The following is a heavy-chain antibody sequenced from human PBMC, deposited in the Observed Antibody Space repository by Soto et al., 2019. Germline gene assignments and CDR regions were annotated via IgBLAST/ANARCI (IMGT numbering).Heavy chain of an antibody. CDR1: GFTFSNSA. J-gene: IGHJ3*02. CDR3: AAELYGGGRCCSFDI. V-gene: IGHV1-58*01. Sequence: ASVTVSCKTSGFTFSNSAVQWVRQARGQRLEWIGWIVIGGGNTKYAQHLQDKLTITRDMSTSTAYMELTSLTSEDTAVYYCAAELYGGGRCCSFDIWGQGTMVTVSS. CDR2: IVIGGGNT. D-gene: IGHD2-15*01.